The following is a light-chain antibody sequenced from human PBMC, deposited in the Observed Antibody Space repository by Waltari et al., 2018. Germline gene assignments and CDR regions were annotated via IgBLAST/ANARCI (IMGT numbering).Light chain of an antibody. Sequence: QSVLTQPPSASGTPGQRVTISCSGSSSNIGSNYVYWYQQPPGTAPKLLIYRNNQRPSGVPDRFSGSKSGTSASLAISGLRSEDEADYYCAAWDDSLSGSFGGGTKLTVL. J-gene: IGLJ2*01. V-gene: IGLV1-47*01. CDR3: AAWDDSLSGS. CDR1: SSNIGSNY. CDR2: RNN.